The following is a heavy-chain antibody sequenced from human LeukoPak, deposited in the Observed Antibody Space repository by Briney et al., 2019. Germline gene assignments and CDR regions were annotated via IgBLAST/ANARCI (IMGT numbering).Heavy chain of an antibody. Sequence: GGSLRLSCAASGFTFSGYWMSWVRQAPGKGLEWVANIKQDGSEKYYVDSVKGRFTITRDNAKNSLYLQMNSLRDEDTAVYYCARGGRGSYLWGQGTLVTVSS. CDR2: IKQDGSEK. J-gene: IGHJ4*02. V-gene: IGHV3-7*04. CDR3: ARGGRGSYL. D-gene: IGHD3-16*01. CDR1: GFTFSGYW.